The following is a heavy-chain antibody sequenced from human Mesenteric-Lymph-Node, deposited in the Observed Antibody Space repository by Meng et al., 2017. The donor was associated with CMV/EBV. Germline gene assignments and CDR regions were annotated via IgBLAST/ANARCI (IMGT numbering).Heavy chain of an antibody. CDR2: IGTSGGLV. Sequence: GESLKISCEASGFTFSSYSLNWVRQAPGKGLEWVSSIGTSGGLVYYEDSLKGRFTISRDNAKNSLYLQMDNLRAEDTAVYYCARDYDFSDAFDIWGQGTMVTVSS. CDR3: ARDYDFSDAFDI. D-gene: IGHD3-3*01. V-gene: IGHV3-21*01. CDR1: GFTFSSYS. J-gene: IGHJ3*02.